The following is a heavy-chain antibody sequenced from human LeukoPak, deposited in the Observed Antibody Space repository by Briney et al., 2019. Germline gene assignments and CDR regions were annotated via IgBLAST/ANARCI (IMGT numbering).Heavy chain of an antibody. CDR2: IWYDGSSK. D-gene: IGHD5-18*01. Sequence: GGSLRLSCAASGFTFSSYGIHWVRQAPGKGLEWVAAIWYDGSSKYCADSVKGRFNISRDNSKNTLYLQMGSLRAEDTAVYSCARGTDTAMVTGGYNWFDPWGQGTLVTVSS. CDR3: ARGTDTAMVTGGYNWFDP. V-gene: IGHV3-33*01. CDR1: GFTFSSYG. J-gene: IGHJ5*02.